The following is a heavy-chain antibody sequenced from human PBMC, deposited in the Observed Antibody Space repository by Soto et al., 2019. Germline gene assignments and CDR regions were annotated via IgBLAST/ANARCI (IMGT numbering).Heavy chain of an antibody. V-gene: IGHV4-39*01. CDR1: GGSISSSSYY. CDR3: ARPLFIGIAAAHLDV. D-gene: IGHD6-13*01. J-gene: IGHJ6*02. CDR2: IYYSGST. Sequence: PSETLSLTCTVSGGSISSSSYYWGWIRQPPGKGLEWIGSIYYSGSTYYNPSLKSRVTISVDTSKNQFSLKLSSVTAADTAVYYCARPLFIGIAAAHLDVWGQGTTVTVSS.